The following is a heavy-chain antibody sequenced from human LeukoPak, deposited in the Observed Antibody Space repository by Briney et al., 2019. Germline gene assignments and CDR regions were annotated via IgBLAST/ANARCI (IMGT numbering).Heavy chain of an antibody. V-gene: IGHV3-7*01. CDR3: ARSLGLFYYDGMDV. J-gene: IGHJ6*02. CDR1: GFTFSAYW. CDR2: IMQDGSEK. D-gene: IGHD3-3*01. Sequence: GGSLRLSCAASGFTFSAYWMTWVRQAPGKGLEWVANIMQDGSEKYYVDSVRGRFTISKDNAKNSLYLQMNSLRAEDTAVFYCARSLGLFYYDGMDVWGQGTTVTVSS.